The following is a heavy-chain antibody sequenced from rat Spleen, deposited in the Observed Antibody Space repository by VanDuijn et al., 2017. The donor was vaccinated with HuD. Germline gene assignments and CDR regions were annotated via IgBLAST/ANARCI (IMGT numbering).Heavy chain of an antibody. CDR1: GFTFSDYN. CDR3: AKDPTFDY. D-gene: IGHD2-1*01. J-gene: IGHJ2*01. CDR2: INTDGGST. Sequence: EVQLVESGGGLVQPGRSLKLSCAASGFTFSDYNMAWVRQAPKKGLEWVSSINTDGGSTYYPDSVKGRFTISRDNAENTVYLQMNSLRSEDTATYYCAKDPTFDYWGQGVMVTVSS. V-gene: IGHV5-58*01.